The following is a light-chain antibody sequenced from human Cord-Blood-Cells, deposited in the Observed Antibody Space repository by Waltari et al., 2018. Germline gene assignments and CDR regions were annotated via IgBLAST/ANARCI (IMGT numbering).Light chain of an antibody. J-gene: IGLJ3*02. V-gene: IGLV2-14*01. CDR1: SSDVGGYNY. CDR3: SSYTSSSTWV. CDR2: DVS. Sequence: QSALTQPASVSGSPGQSITIPCTGTSSDVGGYNYASWYQQHPGNAPQLMIYDVSNRPSGVSNRFSGANAGNTASLTISGLKAEDEADDYCSSYTSSSTWVFGGGTKLTVL.